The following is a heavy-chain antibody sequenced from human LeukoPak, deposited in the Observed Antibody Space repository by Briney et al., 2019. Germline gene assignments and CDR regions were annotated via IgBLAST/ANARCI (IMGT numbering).Heavy chain of an antibody. Sequence: GASVNVSCKASGGTFSSYAMSGVRQAPGQGLEWMGRIIPMLGIANYAQKFQGRVTITADKSTSTAYMELSSLRSEDTAVYYCARVDTAMVIDYWGQGTLVTVSS. V-gene: IGHV1-69*04. CDR2: IIPMLGIA. D-gene: IGHD5-18*01. CDR1: GGTFSSYA. J-gene: IGHJ4*02. CDR3: ARVDTAMVIDY.